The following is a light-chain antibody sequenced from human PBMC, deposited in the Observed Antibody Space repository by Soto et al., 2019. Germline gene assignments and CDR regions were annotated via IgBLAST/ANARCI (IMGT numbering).Light chain of an antibody. CDR2: QVT. Sequence: QSALTQPASVSGSPGQSITISCTGTSSDVGGYNYVSWYQHHPGKAPKLMIFQVTKRPSGVSDRFFGSKSGNTASLTISGLQAEDEGDYFCSSYTTSSTYVFGTGTKLTVL. CDR3: SSYTTSSTYV. J-gene: IGLJ1*01. V-gene: IGLV2-14*01. CDR1: SSDVGGYNY.